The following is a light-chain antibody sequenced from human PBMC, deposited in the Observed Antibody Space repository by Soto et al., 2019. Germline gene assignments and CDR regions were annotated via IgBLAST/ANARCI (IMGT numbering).Light chain of an antibody. J-gene: IGKJ4*01. CDR1: QSVSSN. Sequence: EIVMTQSPATLSVSPGERATSSCRASQSVSSNLAWYQQKPGQAPRLLIYGASTRATGIPARLSGSGSGTEFTLTISSLQSEDFAVYYCEQYNKWPLTFGGGTKVEIK. CDR2: GAS. V-gene: IGKV3D-15*01. CDR3: EQYNKWPLT.